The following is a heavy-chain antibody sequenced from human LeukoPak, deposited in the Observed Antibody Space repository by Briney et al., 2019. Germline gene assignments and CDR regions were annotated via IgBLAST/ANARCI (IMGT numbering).Heavy chain of an antibody. Sequence: GGSLRLSCAASGFTFSSYGMHWVRQAPGKGLEWVAVISYDGSNKYYADSVKGRFTISRDNSKNTLYLQMNSLRAEDTAVYYCAKSRLGYCSSTSCQPPGDWGRGTLVTVSS. V-gene: IGHV3-30*18. CDR1: GFTFSSYG. J-gene: IGHJ4*02. D-gene: IGHD2-2*01. CDR3: AKSRLGYCSSTSCQPPGD. CDR2: ISYDGSNK.